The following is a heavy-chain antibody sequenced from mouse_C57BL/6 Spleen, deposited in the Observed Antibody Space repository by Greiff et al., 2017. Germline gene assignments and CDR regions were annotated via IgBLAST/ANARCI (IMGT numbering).Heavy chain of an antibody. D-gene: IGHD1-1*01. J-gene: IGHJ3*01. CDR3: ARHEFGPYYYGSGAWFAY. CDR1: GYTFTEYT. Sequence: QVQLQQSGAELVKPGASVKLSCKASGYTFTEYTIHWVKQRSGQGLEWIGWFYPGSGSIKYNEKFKDKATLTADKSSSTVYMELSRLTSEDSAVYFCARHEFGPYYYGSGAWFAYWGQGTLVTVSA. CDR2: FYPGSGSI. V-gene: IGHV1-62-2*01.